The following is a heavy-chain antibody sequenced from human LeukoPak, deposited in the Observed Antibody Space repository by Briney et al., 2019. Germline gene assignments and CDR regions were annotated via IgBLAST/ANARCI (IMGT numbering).Heavy chain of an antibody. D-gene: IGHD2-8*01. Sequence: VASVKVSCKASGYTFTSYAMHWVRQAPGQRLEWMGWINAGNGNTKYSQKFQGRVTITRDTSASTAYMELSSLRSEDTAVYYCARTGYCTNGVCYTARAFDYWGQGTLVTVSS. CDR1: GYTFTSYA. CDR3: ARTGYCTNGVCYTARAFDY. J-gene: IGHJ4*02. CDR2: INAGNGNT. V-gene: IGHV1-3*01.